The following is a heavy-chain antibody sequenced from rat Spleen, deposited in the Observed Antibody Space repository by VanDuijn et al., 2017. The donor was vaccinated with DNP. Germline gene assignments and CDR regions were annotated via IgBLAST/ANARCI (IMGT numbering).Heavy chain of an antibody. CDR1: GFTFSDYY. D-gene: IGHD1-11*01. V-gene: IGHV5-20*01. J-gene: IGHJ2*01. CDR3: TRVGLRVLFDY. CDR2: IHYDGGSS. Sequence: EVQLVESGGDLVQPGRSLKLFCAASGFTFSDYYMAWIRQAPTKGLEWVAYIHYDGGSSKYGDSVKGRFTISRDNARNTLYLQMDSLRSEDTATYYCTRVGLRVLFDYWGQGVMVTVSS.